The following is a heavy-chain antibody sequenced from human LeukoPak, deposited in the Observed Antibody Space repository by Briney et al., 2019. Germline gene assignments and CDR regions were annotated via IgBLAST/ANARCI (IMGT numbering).Heavy chain of an antibody. CDR1: GFTVSSNY. Sequence: GGSLRLSCAASGFTVSSNYMSWARQAPGKGLEWVSVIHTDDTTYYAAPVKGRFTISRDDSKNTLYLQMNSLKTEDTAVYYCTTALWFGENDYWGQGTLVTVSS. J-gene: IGHJ4*02. CDR2: IHTDDTT. CDR3: TTALWFGENDY. V-gene: IGHV3-53*01. D-gene: IGHD3-10*01.